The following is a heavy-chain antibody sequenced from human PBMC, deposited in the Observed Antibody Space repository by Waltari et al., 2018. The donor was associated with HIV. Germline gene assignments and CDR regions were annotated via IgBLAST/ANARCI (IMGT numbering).Heavy chain of an antibody. Sequence: EVQLVESGGGLVKPGGSLRLSCAASGLTFSDDWMNWVRQAPGKGRGWVGRIKSSADGGTIDYAAPVKGRFTISRDDSKNTLYLQMNSLKTEDTAVYFCTTDYWVVTAYWGQGTLVTVSS. CDR3: TTDYWVVTAY. D-gene: IGHD2-21*02. CDR2: IKSSADGGTI. CDR1: GLTFSDDW. V-gene: IGHV3-15*01. J-gene: IGHJ4*02.